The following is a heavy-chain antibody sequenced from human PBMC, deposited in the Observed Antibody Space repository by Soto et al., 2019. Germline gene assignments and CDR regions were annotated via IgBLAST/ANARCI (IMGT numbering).Heavy chain of an antibody. CDR1: GFTFSSYA. CDR3: ASGPGLFNCAGDCRTRDY. D-gene: IGHD2-21*02. J-gene: IGHJ4*02. V-gene: IGHV3-30-3*01. CDR2: ISYDGSNK. Sequence: QVQLVESGGGVVQPGRSLRLSCAASGFTFSSYAMHWVRQAPGKRLEWVAVISYDGSNKYYADSVKGRFTISRDNAKNSLYLLMNSLRAEDTAVYYCASGPGLFNCAGDCRTRDYWCQGTLFTVSS.